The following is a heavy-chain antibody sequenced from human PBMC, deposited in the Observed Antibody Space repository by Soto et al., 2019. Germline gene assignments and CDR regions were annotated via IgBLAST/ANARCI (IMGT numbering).Heavy chain of an antibody. CDR1: GLKSIHCQ. V-gene: IGHV3-48*03. CDR2: ISSSGSTI. J-gene: IGHJ3*02. Sequence: LSSSASGLKSIHCQMNWVRQAAGGGLEWVSYISSSGSTIYYADSVKGRFTISRDNAKNSLYLQMNSLRAEDTAVYYCARDGITIFGVVTSSAFDIWGQGTMVT. CDR3: ARDGITIFGVVTSSAFDI. D-gene: IGHD3-3*01.